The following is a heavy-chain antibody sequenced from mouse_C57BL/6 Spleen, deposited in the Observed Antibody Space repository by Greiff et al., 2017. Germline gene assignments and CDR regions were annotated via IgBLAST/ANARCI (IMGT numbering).Heavy chain of an antibody. CDR3: ARSAITTVVATDYFDY. J-gene: IGHJ2*01. V-gene: IGHV1-82*01. Sequence: VQLQQSGPELVKPGASVKISCKASGYAFSSSWMNWVKQRPGKGLEWIGRIYPGDGDTNYNGKFKGKATLTADKSSSTAYMQLSRLTSEDSAVYFCARSAITTVVATDYFDYWGQGTTLTVSS. CDR2: IYPGDGDT. CDR1: GYAFSSSW. D-gene: IGHD1-1*01.